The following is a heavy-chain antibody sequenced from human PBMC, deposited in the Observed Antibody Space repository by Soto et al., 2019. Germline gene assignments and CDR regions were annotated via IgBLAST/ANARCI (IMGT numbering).Heavy chain of an antibody. CDR2: IEPGDTYA. Sequence: GESLKISCTGFGYTFTTVWISWVRQMPGKGLEWIGMIEPGDTYASYSPAFQGHVTISADKATSTAYLQWSSLKASDTAMYYCARIYCTTTTCDSWFDPWGQGTLVTVSS. D-gene: IGHD2-2*01. CDR3: ARIYCTTTTCDSWFDP. J-gene: IGHJ5*02. V-gene: IGHV5-10-1*01. CDR1: GYTFTTVW.